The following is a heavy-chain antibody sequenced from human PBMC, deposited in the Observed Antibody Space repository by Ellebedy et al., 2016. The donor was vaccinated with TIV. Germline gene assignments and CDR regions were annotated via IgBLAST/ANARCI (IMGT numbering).Heavy chain of an antibody. CDR3: ARDTSATGRDYYFYGMDV. V-gene: IGHV1-18*04. CDR1: GYTFTSYG. D-gene: IGHD2-15*01. Sequence: AASVKVSCKASGYTFTSYGFSWVRQAPGQGLEWMGWISAYSGKTNYTQKFQGRVTLTTEMSTSTAYLELRSLRSDDTAVYYCARDTSATGRDYYFYGMDVWGQGTTITVSS. CDR2: ISAYSGKT. J-gene: IGHJ6*02.